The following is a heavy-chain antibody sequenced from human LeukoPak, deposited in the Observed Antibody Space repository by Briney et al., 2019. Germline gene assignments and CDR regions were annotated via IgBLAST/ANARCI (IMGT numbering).Heavy chain of an antibody. CDR2: INTNTGNP. V-gene: IGHV7-4-1*02. Sequence: ASVKVSCKASGYTFTTYDINWVRQAPGQGLEWMGWINTNTGNPTYVQAFTGRFVFSLDTSVSTAYLHISSLKADDSAVYYCARGPWVYWGQGTLATVSS. J-gene: IGHJ4*02. CDR1: GYTFTTYD. CDR3: ARGPWVY.